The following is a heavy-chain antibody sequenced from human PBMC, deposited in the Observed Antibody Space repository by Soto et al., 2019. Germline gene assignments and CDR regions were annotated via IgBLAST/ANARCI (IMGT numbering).Heavy chain of an antibody. CDR3: ARHDYGGFGL. CDR1: GGSISRSSYY. V-gene: IGHV4-39*01. D-gene: IGHD4-17*01. CDR2: IYYSGST. J-gene: IGHJ4*02. Sequence: QLQLQESGPGLVKPSETLSLTCTVSGGSISRSSYYWGWIRQPPGKGLEWIGSIYYSGSTYYNPSPKSRVPLSVDTSKNQFSLKLSSVTAADTAVYYCARHDYGGFGLWGQGTLVTVSS.